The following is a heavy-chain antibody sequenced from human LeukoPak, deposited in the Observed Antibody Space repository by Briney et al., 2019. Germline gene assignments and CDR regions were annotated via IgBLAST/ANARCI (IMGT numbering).Heavy chain of an antibody. V-gene: IGHV1-8*01. D-gene: IGHD3-10*01. CDR1: GYTFTSYD. J-gene: IGHJ4*02. CDR3: ATQTYYYGSGSYPFDY. CDR2: MNPNSGNT. Sequence: ASVKVSCKASGYTFTSYDINWVRQATGQGLEWMGWMNPNSGNTAYVQKFQGRVTMTRNTSIRTAYMELSSLRSEDTAVYYCATQTYYYGSGSYPFDYWGQGTLVTVSS.